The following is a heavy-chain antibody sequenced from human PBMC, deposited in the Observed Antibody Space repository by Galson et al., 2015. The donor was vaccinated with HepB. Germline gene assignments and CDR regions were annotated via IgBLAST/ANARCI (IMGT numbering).Heavy chain of an antibody. Sequence: LRLSCAASGFTFSSYAMSWIRQAPGKGLEWVSSISATGSYKYYADSVKGRFTISRDNAKNSLYLHMDSLRVEDTAIYYCARDGDENSFDNWGQGTLVTVSS. J-gene: IGHJ3*02. CDR2: ISATGSYK. V-gene: IGHV3-21*01. CDR1: GFTFSSYA. CDR3: ARDGDENSFDN. D-gene: IGHD4-17*01.